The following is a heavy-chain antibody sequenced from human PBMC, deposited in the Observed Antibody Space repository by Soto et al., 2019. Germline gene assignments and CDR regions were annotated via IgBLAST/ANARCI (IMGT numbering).Heavy chain of an antibody. D-gene: IGHD3-22*01. CDR2: IYYSGST. CDR3: AGVSSGYYYAVDY. J-gene: IGHJ4*02. Sequence: SETLCLPWTLSLGPISIGGYYWRWIPQHPGKGLEWIGYIYYSGSTYYNPSLKSRVTISVDTSKNQFSLKLSSVTAPDTAVYYCAGVSSGYYYAVDYWGRGTMATVSS. CDR1: LGPISIGGYY. V-gene: IGHV4-31*02.